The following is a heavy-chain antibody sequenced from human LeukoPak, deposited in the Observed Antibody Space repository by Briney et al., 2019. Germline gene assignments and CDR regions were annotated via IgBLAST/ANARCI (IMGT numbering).Heavy chain of an antibody. Sequence: GGSLRLSCAASGFTFNTYALSWLRQAPGKGLEWVSAISGSGSSTYYADSVKGRFTISRDNSKNTLYLQMNSLRAEDTAVYYCAQDLLQYYYDTSGPAFDIWGQGTMVTVSS. CDR1: GFTFNTYA. CDR3: AQDLLQYYYDTSGPAFDI. CDR2: ISGSGSST. D-gene: IGHD3-22*01. J-gene: IGHJ3*02. V-gene: IGHV3-23*01.